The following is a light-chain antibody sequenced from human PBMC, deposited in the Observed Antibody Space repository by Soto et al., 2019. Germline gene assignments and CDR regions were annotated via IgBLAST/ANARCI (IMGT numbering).Light chain of an antibody. CDR3: SSYTTSNTRQIV. CDR2: DVS. V-gene: IGLV2-14*03. Sequence: QSVLTQPASVSGSPGQSITISCTGTSSDGGGYNYVSWYQHHPGKAPKLIIYDVSNRPSGVSIRFSGSKSDNTASLTISGLQPEDEADYHCSSYTTSNTRQIVFGTGTKLTVL. CDR1: SSDGGGYNY. J-gene: IGLJ1*01.